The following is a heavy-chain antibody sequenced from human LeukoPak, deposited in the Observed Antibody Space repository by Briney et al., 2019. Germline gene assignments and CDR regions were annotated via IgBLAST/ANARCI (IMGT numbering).Heavy chain of an antibody. CDR1: GGSISSSSYY. J-gene: IGHJ6*04. Sequence: SETLSLTCTVSGGSISSSSYYWGWIRQPPGKGLEWIGSIYYSGSTYYNPSLKSRVTISVDTSKNQFSLKLSSVTAADTAVYYCARGRDYDSATYWGDFYMDVWGKGTTVTVSS. D-gene: IGHD3-9*01. V-gene: IGHV4-39*07. CDR2: IYYSGST. CDR3: ARGRDYDSATYWGDFYMDV.